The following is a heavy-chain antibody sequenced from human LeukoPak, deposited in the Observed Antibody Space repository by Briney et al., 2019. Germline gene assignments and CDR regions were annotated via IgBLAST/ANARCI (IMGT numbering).Heavy chain of an antibody. J-gene: IGHJ4*02. V-gene: IGHV1-2*02. CDR3: ARDTWYGSGSYLY. Sequence: ASVKVSCKASGYTFTGYYMHWVRQAPGQGLEWMGWVNPNSGGTNYAQKFQGRVTMTRDTSISTAYMELSRLRSDDTAVYYCARDTWYGSGSYLYWGQGTLVTVSS. D-gene: IGHD3-10*01. CDR2: VNPNSGGT. CDR1: GYTFTGYY.